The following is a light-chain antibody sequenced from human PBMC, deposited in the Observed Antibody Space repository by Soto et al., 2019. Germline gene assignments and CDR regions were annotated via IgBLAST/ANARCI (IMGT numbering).Light chain of an antibody. CDR1: QHIGIY. CDR3: QQSYNTPPT. CDR2: TAM. V-gene: IGKV1-39*01. J-gene: IGKJ4*01. Sequence: DIQMPQSPSSLSTSVGDRVTITCRASQHIGIYLHWYQQKLGKAPKHLIYTAMSLQSRVPSRFSGSGYGTGFTLTISNLQTEDYGTYYCQQSYNTPPTFGGGTKVEIK.